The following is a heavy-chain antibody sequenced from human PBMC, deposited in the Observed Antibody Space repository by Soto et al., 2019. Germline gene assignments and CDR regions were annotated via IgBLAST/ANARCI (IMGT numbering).Heavy chain of an antibody. CDR3: ARALYCSGVRCAPLRGMDV. CDR1: GFSITNGYY. D-gene: IGHD2-15*01. J-gene: IGHJ6*02. CDR2: IYHSGST. V-gene: IGHV4-38-2*01. Sequence: SETLSLTCAVSGFSITNGYYWCWIRQPPGQGLEWIGTIYHSGSTYYNPSLKARVTISADTSKNQFSLKMSSVTAADTAGYYCARALYCSGVRCAPLRGMDVWGQGTTVTVSS.